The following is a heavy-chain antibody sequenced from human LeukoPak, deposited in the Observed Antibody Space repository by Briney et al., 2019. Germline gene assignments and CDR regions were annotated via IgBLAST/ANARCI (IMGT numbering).Heavy chain of an antibody. CDR2: INPSGGST. D-gene: IGHD4-17*01. V-gene: IGHV1-46*01. CDR1: GXXXXXXY. J-gene: IGHJ4*02. CDR3: ARDHERNTVTFY. Sequence: KXXXKASGXXXXXXYXHWVXXXPXQGXEXMGIINPSGGSTSYAQKFQGRVTMTRDTSTSTVYMELSSLRSEDTAVYYCARDHERNTVTFYWGQGTLVTVSS.